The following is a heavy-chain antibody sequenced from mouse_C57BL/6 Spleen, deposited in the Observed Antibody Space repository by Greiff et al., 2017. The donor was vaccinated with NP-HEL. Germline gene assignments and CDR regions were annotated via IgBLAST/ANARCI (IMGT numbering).Heavy chain of an antibody. J-gene: IGHJ1*03. V-gene: IGHV1-59*01. CDR1: GYTFTSYW. D-gene: IGHD2-3*01. CDR2: IDPSDSYT. CDR3: ARSGDGYWYFDV. Sequence: VQLKQPGAELVRPGTSVKLSCKASGYTFTSYWMHWVKQRPGQGLEWIGVIDPSDSYTNYNQKFKGKATLTVDTSSSTAYMQLSSLTSEDSAVYYCARSGDGYWYFDVWGTGTTVTVSS.